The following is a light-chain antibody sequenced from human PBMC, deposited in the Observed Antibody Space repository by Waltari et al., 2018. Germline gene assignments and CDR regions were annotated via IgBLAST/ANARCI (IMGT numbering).Light chain of an antibody. Sequence: DIVMTQSPSSMSASVGDRITMTCRASEDIGTYLAWYQQKPGEAPQLLISAASILQSGVPSRCSGSGSGTDFTLTISSLLPEDFATCFCQQADSFPLPFGGGTKVEVK. CDR2: AAS. J-gene: IGKJ4*01. CDR1: EDIGTY. CDR3: QQADSFPLP. V-gene: IGKV1-12*01.